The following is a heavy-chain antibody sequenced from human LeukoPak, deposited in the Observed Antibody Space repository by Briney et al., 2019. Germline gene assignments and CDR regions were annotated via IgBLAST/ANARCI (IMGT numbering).Heavy chain of an antibody. J-gene: IGHJ4*02. CDR1: GFTVSSNY. Sequence: GGSLRLSCAASGFTVSSNYMSWVRQAPGKGLEWVSVIYSGGSTYYADSVKGRFAISRDNSKKGRFTISRDNSKNTLYLQMNSLRAEDTAVYYCARAGPSSSWHQFDYWGQGTLVTVSS. V-gene: IGHV3-66*01. CDR2: IYSGGST. D-gene: IGHD6-13*01. CDR3: ARAGPSSSWHQFDY.